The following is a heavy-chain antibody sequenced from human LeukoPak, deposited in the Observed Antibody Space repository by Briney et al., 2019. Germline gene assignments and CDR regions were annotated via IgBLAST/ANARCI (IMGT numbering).Heavy chain of an antibody. Sequence: PGGSLRLSCTASGLIFSSYWMHWVRQAPGKGLVWLSRINSDGNITTYADSVRGRFTISRDNAKNTLYLQMSSLRVDDTAVYFCARRGLVPAFDIWGQGTVVSVTS. J-gene: IGHJ3*02. CDR3: ARRGLVPAFDI. V-gene: IGHV3-74*01. CDR2: INSDGNIT. D-gene: IGHD3-10*02. CDR1: GLIFSSYW.